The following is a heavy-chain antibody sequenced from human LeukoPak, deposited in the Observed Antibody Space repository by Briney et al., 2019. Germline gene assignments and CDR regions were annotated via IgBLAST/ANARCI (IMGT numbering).Heavy chain of an antibody. D-gene: IGHD3-22*01. CDR2: ISSSSSTI. CDR3: ARPHYYDSSGLRRGRFGAFDI. V-gene: IGHV3-48*01. CDR1: GFTFSSYS. Sequence: GGSLRLSCAASGFTFSSYSMNWVRQAPGKGLEWVSYISSSSSTIYYADSVKGRFTISRDNAKNSLYLQMNSLRAEDTAVYYCARPHYYDSSGLRRGRFGAFDIWGQGTMVTVSS. J-gene: IGHJ3*02.